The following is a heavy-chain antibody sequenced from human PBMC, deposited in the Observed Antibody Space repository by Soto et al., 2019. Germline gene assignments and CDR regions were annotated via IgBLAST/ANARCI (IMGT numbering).Heavy chain of an antibody. CDR2: ISSSSSYI. CDR1: GFTFSSYS. Sequence: GGSLRLSCAASGFTFSSYSMNWVRQAPGKGLEWVSSISSSSSYIYYADSVKGRFTISRDNAKNSLYLQMNSLRAEDTAVYYCARDEWGYCSGGSCYYFDYWGQGTLVTVSS. D-gene: IGHD2-15*01. J-gene: IGHJ4*02. CDR3: ARDEWGYCSGGSCYYFDY. V-gene: IGHV3-21*01.